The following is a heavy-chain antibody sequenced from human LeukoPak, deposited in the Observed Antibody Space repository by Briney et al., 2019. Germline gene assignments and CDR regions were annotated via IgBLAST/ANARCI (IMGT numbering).Heavy chain of an antibody. D-gene: IGHD3-22*01. CDR2: IYPSGST. J-gene: IGHJ3*02. CDR3: ARDYYDSSGYYYAAAFDS. V-gene: IGHV4-30-2*01. CDR1: GGSISSGGYS. Sequence: TLSLTCAASGGSISSGGYSWSWIPQPPGKGLEGIGYIYPSGSTYYNPSLKSRVTISVDRSKTQFSLKLSSVTAADTAVYYCARDYYDSSGYYYAAAFDSWGQGTMVTVSS.